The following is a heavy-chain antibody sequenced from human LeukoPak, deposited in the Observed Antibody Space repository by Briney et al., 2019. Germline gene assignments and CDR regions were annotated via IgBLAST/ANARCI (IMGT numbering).Heavy chain of an antibody. CDR1: GFTFDDYA. J-gene: IGHJ1*01. D-gene: IGHD6-19*01. CDR2: ISGSGAST. CDR3: AKDPAVANTARRFQH. Sequence: PGGSLRLSCAASGFTFDDYAMHWVRQAPGKGLEWVSAISGSGASTYYADSVKGRFTISRDNSKNTLYLQMNSLRAEDTAVYYCAKDPAVANTARRFQHWGQGALVTVTS. V-gene: IGHV3-23*01.